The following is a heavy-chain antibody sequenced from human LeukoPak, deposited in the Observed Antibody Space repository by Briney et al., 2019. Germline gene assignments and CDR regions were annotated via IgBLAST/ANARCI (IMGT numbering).Heavy chain of an antibody. Sequence: SETLSLTCTVSGGSINTPNYYWGWIRQTPVKGLEWIGNIFYSGGTYYSPSLTSRVTISLDTSKNQFSLKLRSVTAADTAVYYCARLTMVRGVIIVGIDYWGQGTLVTVSS. CDR1: GGSINTPNYY. CDR2: IFYSGGT. V-gene: IGHV4-39*07. J-gene: IGHJ4*02. CDR3: ARLTMVRGVIIVGIDY. D-gene: IGHD3-10*01.